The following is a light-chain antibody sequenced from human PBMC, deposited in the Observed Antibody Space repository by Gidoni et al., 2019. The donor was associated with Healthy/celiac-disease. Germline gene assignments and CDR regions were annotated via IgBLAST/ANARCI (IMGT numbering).Light chain of an antibody. CDR3: SSYAGSTLYV. Sequence: HSALTQPPSASGSPGQSVTISCTGTSSDVGGYNYVSWYQQHPGKAPKLMIYEVSKRPSGVPDRFSGSKSGNTASLTVSGLQAEDEADYYCSSYAGSTLYVFGTGTKVTGL. V-gene: IGLV2-8*01. CDR2: EVS. CDR1: SSDVGGYNY. J-gene: IGLJ1*01.